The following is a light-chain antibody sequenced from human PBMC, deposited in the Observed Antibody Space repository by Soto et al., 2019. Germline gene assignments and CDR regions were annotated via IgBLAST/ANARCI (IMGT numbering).Light chain of an antibody. J-gene: IGKJ3*01. Sequence: EMVLLQSPATPSLSPGERATLSCRASQSVSSSYLAWYQQKPGQAPRLLIYGASSRATGIPDRFSGSGSGTDFTLTISRLEPEDFAVYYCQQYGSSAVTFGPGTKVDIK. V-gene: IGKV3-20*01. CDR3: QQYGSSAVT. CDR2: GAS. CDR1: QSVSSSY.